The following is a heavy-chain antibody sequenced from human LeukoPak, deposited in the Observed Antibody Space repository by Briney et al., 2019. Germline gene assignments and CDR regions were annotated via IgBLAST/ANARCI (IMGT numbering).Heavy chain of an antibody. CDR1: GGSISSGSYY. Sequence: PSETLSLTCTVSGGSISSGSYYWSWIRQPAGKGLEWIGRIYTSGSTNYNPSLKSRVTISVDTSKNQFSLKLSSVTAADTAVYYCARDRKGTHSLDYWGQGTLVTVSS. CDR2: IYTSGST. J-gene: IGHJ4*02. V-gene: IGHV4-61*02. D-gene: IGHD1-1*01. CDR3: ARDRKGTHSLDY.